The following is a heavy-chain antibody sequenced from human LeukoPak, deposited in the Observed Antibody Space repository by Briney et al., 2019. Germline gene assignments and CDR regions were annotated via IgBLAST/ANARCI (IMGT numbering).Heavy chain of an antibody. CDR2: IYSGGST. CDR1: GFTVSSNY. J-gene: IGHJ4*02. D-gene: IGHD5-18*01. CDR3: ARVLDTDMVYFDH. Sequence: GGSLRLSCAASGFTVSSNYMSRVRQAPGKGLEWVSVIYSGGSTYYADSVKGRFTISRDNSKNTLYLQMNSLRAEDTAVYYCARVLDTDMVYFDHWGQGTLVTVSS. V-gene: IGHV3-66*01.